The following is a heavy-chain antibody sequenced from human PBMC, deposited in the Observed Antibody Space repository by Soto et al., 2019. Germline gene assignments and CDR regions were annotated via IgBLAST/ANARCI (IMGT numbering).Heavy chain of an antibody. Sequence: ASVKVSCKASGGTFSSYAISWVRQAPGQGLEWMGGIIPIFGTANYAQKFQGRVTITADESTSTAYMELSSLRSEDTAVYYYAIHDTGTNYFDYWGQGTLVTVSS. V-gene: IGHV1-69*13. D-gene: IGHD1-1*01. J-gene: IGHJ4*02. CDR1: GGTFSSYA. CDR3: AIHDTGTNYFDY. CDR2: IIPIFGTA.